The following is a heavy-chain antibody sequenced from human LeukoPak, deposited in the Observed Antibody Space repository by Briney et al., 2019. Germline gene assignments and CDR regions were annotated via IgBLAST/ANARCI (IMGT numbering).Heavy chain of an antibody. CDR3: AREYSSGWYSSGMDV. V-gene: IGHV4-39*07. CDR1: GGSISRSSYY. J-gene: IGHJ6*04. D-gene: IGHD6-13*01. CDR2: FEYSGST. Sequence: SETLSLTCSVSGGSISRSSYYWGWVRQPPGKGLEWIGSFEYSGSTYYNPSLKRRVTISVETSKNEFSLRLSSVTAADTAVYYCAREYSSGWYSSGMDVWGKGTTVTISS.